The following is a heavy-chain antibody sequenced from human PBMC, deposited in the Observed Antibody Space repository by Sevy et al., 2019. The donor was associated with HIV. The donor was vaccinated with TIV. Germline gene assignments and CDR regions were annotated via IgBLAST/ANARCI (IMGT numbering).Heavy chain of an antibody. Sequence: GGSLRLSCAASGFTFSSYGMHWVRQAPGKGLEWVAFIRYDGRNKYYADSVKGRFTISRDNSKNTLYLKMNSLRAEDTAVYYCAKGPSPMITFGGVADYWGQGTLVTVSS. J-gene: IGHJ4*02. CDR2: IRYDGRNK. V-gene: IGHV3-30*02. CDR1: GFTFSSYG. CDR3: AKGPSPMITFGGVADY. D-gene: IGHD3-16*01.